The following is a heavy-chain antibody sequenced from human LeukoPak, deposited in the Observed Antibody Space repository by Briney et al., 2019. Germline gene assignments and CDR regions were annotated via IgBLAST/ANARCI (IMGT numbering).Heavy chain of an antibody. CDR1: GFTFCSYG. CDR2: ISYDGSNK. V-gene: IGHV3-30*18. CDR3: AKDGADCSGGSCYSFDFDY. D-gene: IGHD2-15*01. J-gene: IGHJ4*02. Sequence: PGRSLSLSWAASGFTFCSYGMHWVRQAPGKGLEWVAVISYDGSNKYYADSVKGRFTISRDNSKNTLYLQMNSLRAEDTAVYYCAKDGADCSGGSCYSFDFDYWGQGTLVTVSS.